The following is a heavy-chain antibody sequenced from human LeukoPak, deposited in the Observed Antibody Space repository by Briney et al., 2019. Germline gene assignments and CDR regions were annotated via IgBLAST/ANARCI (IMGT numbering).Heavy chain of an antibody. J-gene: IGHJ4*02. CDR3: ARDGGGNPYYFDY. D-gene: IGHD2-15*01. Sequence: GGSLRLSCAASGFTFSSYAMPWVRQAPGKGLVYVSAISSNGGSTYYANSVKGRFTISRDNSKNTLYLQMGSLRAEDMAVYYCARDGGGNPYYFDYWGQGTLVTVSS. CDR1: GFTFSSYA. CDR2: ISSNGGST. V-gene: IGHV3-64*01.